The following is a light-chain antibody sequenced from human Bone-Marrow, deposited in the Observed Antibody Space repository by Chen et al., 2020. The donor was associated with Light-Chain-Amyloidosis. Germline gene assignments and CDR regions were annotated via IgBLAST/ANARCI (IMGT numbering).Light chain of an antibody. CDR1: NIEAAS. CDR3: QVWDRSSDRPV. V-gene: IGLV3-21*02. Sequence: SYVLTQPSSVSVAPGQTARIACGGNNIEAASVHWYQQKPGQAPLLVVHDDSDRPSGIPERLSGSNSGNTATLTISRVEAGDEADYYCQVWDRSSDRPVFGGGTKLTVL. J-gene: IGLJ3*02. CDR2: DDS.